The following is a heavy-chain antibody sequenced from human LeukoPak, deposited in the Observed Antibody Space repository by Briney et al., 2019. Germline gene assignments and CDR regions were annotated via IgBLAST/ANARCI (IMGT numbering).Heavy chain of an antibody. Sequence: GGSLRLSCAASGFTFSSYSMNWFRQAPGKGLEWVSYISSSSSTIYYADSVRGRFTISRDNTKNSLYLQMDSLTADDTAVYFCACLRGPSDYWGQGTLVTVSS. CDR2: ISSSSSTI. V-gene: IGHV3-48*04. CDR3: ACLRGPSDY. J-gene: IGHJ4*02. CDR1: GFTFSSYS. D-gene: IGHD4-17*01.